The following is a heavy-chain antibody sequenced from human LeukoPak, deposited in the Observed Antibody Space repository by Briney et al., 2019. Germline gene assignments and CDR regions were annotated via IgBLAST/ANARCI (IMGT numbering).Heavy chain of an antibody. V-gene: IGHV4-4*07. J-gene: IGHJ4*02. CDR2: IYTSGST. CDR3: ARRKYSSSWSRFDY. Sequence: SETLSLTCTVSGGSISSYYWSWIRQPAGKGLEWIGRIYTSGSTNYNPSLKSRVTMSVDTSKNQFSLKLSSVTAADTAVYYCARRKYSSSWSRFDYWGQGTLVTVSS. D-gene: IGHD6-13*01. CDR1: GGSISSYY.